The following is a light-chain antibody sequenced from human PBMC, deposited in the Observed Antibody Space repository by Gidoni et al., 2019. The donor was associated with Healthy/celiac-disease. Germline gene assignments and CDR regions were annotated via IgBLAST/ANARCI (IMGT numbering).Light chain of an antibody. CDR1: QSVLYSSNNKNY. V-gene: IGKV4-1*01. Sequence: IVMTQSPDSLAVSLGERATINCKSSQSVLYSSNNKNYLAWYQQKPGQPPKLLIYWASTRESGVPDRFSGSGSGTDFTLTISSLQAEDVAVYYCQQYYSTPLTFGGGTKVELK. CDR2: WAS. J-gene: IGKJ4*01. CDR3: QQYYSTPLT.